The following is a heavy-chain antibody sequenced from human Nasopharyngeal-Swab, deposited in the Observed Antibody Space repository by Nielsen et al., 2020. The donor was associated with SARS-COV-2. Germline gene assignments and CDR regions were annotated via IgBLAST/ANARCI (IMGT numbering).Heavy chain of an antibody. V-gene: IGHV4-59*01. CDR3: ARDLGGYDILTGYYHYYYYMDV. J-gene: IGHJ6*03. Sequence: WIRQLPGTGLEWIGSIYYSGSTNYNPSLKSRVTISVDTSKNQFSLKLSSVTAADTAVYYCARDLGGYDILTGYYHYYYYMDVGGKGTTVTVSS. CDR2: IYYSGST. D-gene: IGHD3-9*01.